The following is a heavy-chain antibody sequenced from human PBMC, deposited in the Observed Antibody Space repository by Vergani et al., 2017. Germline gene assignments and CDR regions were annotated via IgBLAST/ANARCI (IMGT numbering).Heavy chain of an antibody. J-gene: IGHJ5*02. CDR3: ARSCCRGRDWFDP. CDR2: IYYSGST. D-gene: IGHD2-15*01. V-gene: IGHV4-39*07. Sequence: QLQLQESGPGLVKPSETLSLTCTVSGGSISSSSYYWGWIRQPPGKGLDRIGSIYYSGSTYYNPSLKSRVTISVDTSKNQFSLKLSSVTAADTAVYYCARSCCRGRDWFDPWGQGTLVTVSS. CDR1: GGSISSSSYY.